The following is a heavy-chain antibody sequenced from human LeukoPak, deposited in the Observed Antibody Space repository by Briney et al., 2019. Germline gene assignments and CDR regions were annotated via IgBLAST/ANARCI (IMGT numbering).Heavy chain of an antibody. CDR2: IKQDGSEK. D-gene: IGHD1-1*01. Sequence: GGSLRLSCAVSGFTFNSYWMTWVRQAPGKGLEWVANIKQDGSEKNYVDSVKGRFTISRDNAKNSLSLQMNSLSAEDTAVYYCARGHNVDYWGKGTLVTVSS. V-gene: IGHV3-7*01. J-gene: IGHJ4*02. CDR3: ARGHNVDY. CDR1: GFTFNSYW.